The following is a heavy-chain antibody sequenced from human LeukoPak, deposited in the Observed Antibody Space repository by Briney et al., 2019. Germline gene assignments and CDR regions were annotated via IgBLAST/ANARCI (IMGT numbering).Heavy chain of an antibody. V-gene: IGHV3-30*18. D-gene: IGHD4-17*01. CDR1: GFTFSSYG. CDR3: AKDYGDYEFDY. CDR2: ISYDGSNK. J-gene: IGHJ4*02. Sequence: GGSLRLSCAASGFTFSSYGMHWVRQAPGKGLEWVAVISYDGSNKYYADSVKGRFTISRDNSKNTLYLQMNSLRAEDTAVYYCAKDYGDYEFDYWGQGTLVTVSS.